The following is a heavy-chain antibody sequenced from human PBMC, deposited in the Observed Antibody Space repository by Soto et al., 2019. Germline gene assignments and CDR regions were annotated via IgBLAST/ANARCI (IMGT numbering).Heavy chain of an antibody. V-gene: IGHV1-18*04. CDR3: ATTPRRWGIDY. D-gene: IGHD7-27*01. CDR1: GYTFTSYG. J-gene: IGHJ4*02. Sequence: ASVKFSCKASGYTFTSYGISWVRQAPGQGLEWMGWISAYNGNTNYAQKLQGRVTMTTDTSTSTAYMELRSLRSDDTAVYYCATTPRRWGIDYWGQGTLVTVSS. CDR2: ISAYNGNT.